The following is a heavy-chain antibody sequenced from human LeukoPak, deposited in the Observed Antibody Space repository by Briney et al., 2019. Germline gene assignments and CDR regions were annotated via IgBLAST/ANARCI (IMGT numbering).Heavy chain of an antibody. CDR3: ARHDYGGKMDAFDI. V-gene: IGHV4-59*08. CDR1: GGSFSGYY. CDR2: IYYSGST. J-gene: IGHJ3*02. D-gene: IGHD4-23*01. Sequence: PSETLSLTCAVYGGSFSGYYWSWIRQPPGKGLEWIGYIYYSGSTNYNPSLKSRVTISVDTSKNQFSLKLSSVTAADTAVYYCARHDYGGKMDAFDIWGQGTMVTVSS.